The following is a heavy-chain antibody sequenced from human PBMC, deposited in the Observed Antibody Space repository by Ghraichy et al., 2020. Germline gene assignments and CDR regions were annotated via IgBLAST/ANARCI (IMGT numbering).Heavy chain of an antibody. CDR2: IWYDGSNK. CDR3: ARERLGNLRGWFDP. CDR1: GFTFSSYG. D-gene: IGHD4-23*01. J-gene: IGHJ5*02. Sequence: GESLRLSCAASGFTFSSYGMHWVRQAPGKGLEWVAVIWYDGSNKYYADSVKGRFTISRDNSKNTLYLQMNSLRAEDTAVYYCARERLGNLRGWFDPWGQGTLVTVSS. V-gene: IGHV3-33*01.